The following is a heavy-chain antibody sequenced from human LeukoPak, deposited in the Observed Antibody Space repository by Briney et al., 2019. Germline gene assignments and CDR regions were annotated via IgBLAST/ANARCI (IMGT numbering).Heavy chain of an antibody. V-gene: IGHV4-38-2*01. CDR3: AALSLIGDRRYWYFDF. CDR2: IYHAGKT. CDR1: GYSISSGSY. J-gene: IGHJ2*01. Sequence: KASETLSLTCAVSGYSISSGSYWGWIRLPPEKGLEWIANIYHAGKTYYNPSLKSRVTMSVDTSRNQFSLQLSSVTAADAAVYYCAALSLIGDRRYWYFDFWGRGTLVTVSS. D-gene: IGHD3-3*01.